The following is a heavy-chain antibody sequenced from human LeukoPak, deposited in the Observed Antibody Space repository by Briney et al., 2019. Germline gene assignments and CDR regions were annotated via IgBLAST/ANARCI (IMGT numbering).Heavy chain of an antibody. CDR3: ARDAPYYGAVDY. CDR1: GFTFSSYW. V-gene: IGHV3-7*01. J-gene: IGHJ4*02. Sequence: GGSLRLSCEASGFTFSSYWMSWVRQAPGKGLEWVANIKQDGSEKYYVDSVKGRFTISRDNAKNSLYLQMNSLRAEDTAAYYCARDAPYYGAVDYWGQGTLVTVSS. D-gene: IGHD4-17*01. CDR2: IKQDGSEK.